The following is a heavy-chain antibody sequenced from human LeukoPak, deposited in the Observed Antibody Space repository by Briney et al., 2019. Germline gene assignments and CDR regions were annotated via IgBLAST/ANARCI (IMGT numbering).Heavy chain of an antibody. CDR3: ASSLYCGGDCYHDAFDI. Sequence: GESLKISCKGSGYSFTSYWIGWVRQMPGKGLEWMGIIYPGDSDTRYSPSFQGQVTISADKSISTAYLQWSSLKASDTAMYYRASSLYCGGDCYHDAFDIWGQGTMVTVSS. CDR1: GYSFTSYW. V-gene: IGHV5-51*01. CDR2: IYPGDSDT. J-gene: IGHJ3*02. D-gene: IGHD2-21*02.